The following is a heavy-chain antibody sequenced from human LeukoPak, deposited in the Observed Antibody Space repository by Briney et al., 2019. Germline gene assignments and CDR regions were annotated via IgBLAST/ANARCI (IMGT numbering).Heavy chain of an antibody. D-gene: IGHD3-16*01. CDR1: GFTFSSYA. Sequence: GGSLRLSCAASGFTFSSYAMSWVRQTPGKGLEWVSGITGSGGNRYYADSVKGRFTISRDNSKNTLYLQMNSLRAEDTAVYYCAKDDNYIRFLSWGQGTLVTVSS. V-gene: IGHV3-23*01. CDR2: ITGSGGNR. J-gene: IGHJ5*02. CDR3: AKDDNYIRFLS.